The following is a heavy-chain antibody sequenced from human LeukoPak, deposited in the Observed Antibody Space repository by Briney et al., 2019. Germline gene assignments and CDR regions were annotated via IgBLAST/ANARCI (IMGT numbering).Heavy chain of an antibody. J-gene: IGHJ4*02. D-gene: IGHD7-27*01. CDR1: GYSISSGYH. V-gene: IGHV4-38-2*02. Sequence: SETLSLTCVVSGYSISSGYHWGWIRQPPGKGLEWIGSVYRSGTTYYDPSLKSRVTISVDTSKNQISLKVRSVTAADTAMYYCAKENWVFDYWGQGILVTVSS. CDR2: VYRSGTT. CDR3: AKENWVFDY.